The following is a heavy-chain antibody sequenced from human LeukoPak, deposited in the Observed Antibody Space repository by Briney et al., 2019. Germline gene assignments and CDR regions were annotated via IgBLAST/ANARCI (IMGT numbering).Heavy chain of an antibody. CDR2: LYTSGST. V-gene: IGHV4-4*07. CDR3: AREDPQTRVPEGMDV. J-gene: IGHJ6*02. CDR1: GGSISSYY. D-gene: IGHD4/OR15-4a*01. Sequence: SETLSLTSTVSGGSISSYYWSWIRQPAGKGLEWIGRLYTSGSTNYNPSLKSRVTMSVDTSKNQFSLKLTSMTAADTAVYYCAREDPQTRVPEGMDVWGQGTTVTVSS.